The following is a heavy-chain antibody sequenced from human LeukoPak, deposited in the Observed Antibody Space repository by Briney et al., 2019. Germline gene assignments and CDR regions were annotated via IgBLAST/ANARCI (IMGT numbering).Heavy chain of an antibody. CDR3: AREAWYNWNGFFDY. V-gene: IGHV3-30-3*01. Sequence: PGRSLRLSCAASGFTFSSYAMHWVRQAPGKGLEWVAVISYDGSNKYYADSVKGRFTISRDNSKNTLYLQMNSLRAGDTAVYYCAREAWYNWNGFFDYWGQGTLVTVSS. CDR2: ISYDGSNK. CDR1: GFTFSSYA. D-gene: IGHD1-20*01. J-gene: IGHJ4*02.